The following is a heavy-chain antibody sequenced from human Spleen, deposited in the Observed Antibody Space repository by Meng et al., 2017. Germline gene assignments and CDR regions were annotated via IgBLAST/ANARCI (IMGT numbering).Heavy chain of an antibody. CDR1: GDSVSSNSVA. CDR2: TYYRSRWYK. V-gene: IGHV6-1*01. Sequence: QVQLTTASPGLVNPLKLLSITCAICGDSVSSNSVAWNWIRQSTARGLEWLGRTYYRSRWYKDYAVSVKSRITINPDTSKNEFSLQLNSVTPEDTAVYFCARGTATLDFWGHGTLVTVSS. D-gene: IGHD2-15*01. J-gene: IGHJ4*01. CDR3: ARGTATLDF.